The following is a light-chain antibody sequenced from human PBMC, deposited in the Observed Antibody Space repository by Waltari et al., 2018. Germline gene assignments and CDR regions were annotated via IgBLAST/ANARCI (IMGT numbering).Light chain of an antibody. J-gene: IGLJ2*01. CDR3: AAWDDSLSGVL. V-gene: IGLV1-47*01. CDR2: KNN. Sequence: QSVLTQPPSASGTPGQRVTISCSGSSSNIGSYYVNWYQPLPRTAPKLLNYKNNRPPAGVPDRFSGSKSGTSAALAISGLRSEDEADYYCAAWDDSLSGVLFGGGTKLTVL. CDR1: SSNIGSYY.